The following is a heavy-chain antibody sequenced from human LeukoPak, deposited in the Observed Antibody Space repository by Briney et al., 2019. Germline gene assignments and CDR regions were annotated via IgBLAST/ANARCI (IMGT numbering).Heavy chain of an antibody. V-gene: IGHV4-34*01. Sequence: SETLSLTWAVYGGSFSGYYWSWIRQPPGKGLEWIGEINHSGSTNYNPSLKSRVTISVATSKNQFSLKLSSVTAADTAVYYCARNRGYCSSASCYRDYYYYGMDVWGQGTTVTVSS. J-gene: IGHJ6*02. D-gene: IGHD2-2*02. CDR1: GGSFSGYY. CDR2: INHSGST. CDR3: ARNRGYCSSASCYRDYYYYGMDV.